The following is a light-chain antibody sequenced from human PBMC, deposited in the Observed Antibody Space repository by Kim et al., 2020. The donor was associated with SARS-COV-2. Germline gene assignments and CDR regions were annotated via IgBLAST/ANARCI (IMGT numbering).Light chain of an antibody. CDR2: GAS. V-gene: IGKV3-20*01. Sequence: EIVLTQSPGTLSLSPGERATLSCRASQSVSSNYLAWYQQKPGQAPRLLIYGASSRATGIPDRFGGSGSGTDFTLTISRLEPEDFGVYYCQQYGSSPLAFGQGTKVDIK. CDR3: QQYGSSPLA. CDR1: QSVSSNY. J-gene: IGKJ1*01.